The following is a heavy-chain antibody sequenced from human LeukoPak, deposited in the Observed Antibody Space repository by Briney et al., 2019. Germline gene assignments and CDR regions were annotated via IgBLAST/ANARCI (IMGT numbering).Heavy chain of an antibody. J-gene: IGHJ4*02. D-gene: IGHD2-2*01. Sequence: SQTLSLTCAVSDGSMSSDAWTWIRQPPGMALEGIGYIYHSGSAYYNPSLKSRVTISLDRSKNQFSLKLSSMTAADTAFYYCARSYGPYQIDSWGQGTLVTVSS. CDR1: DGSMSSDA. CDR2: IYHSGSA. V-gene: IGHV4-30-2*01. CDR3: ARSYGPYQIDS.